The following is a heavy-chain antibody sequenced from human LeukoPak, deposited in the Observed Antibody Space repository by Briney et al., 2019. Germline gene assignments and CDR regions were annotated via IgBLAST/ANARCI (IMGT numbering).Heavy chain of an antibody. Sequence: GTLRLSCAASGFTFSSYAMSWVRQAPGKGLEWVSGISGSGDNTCYADSVKGRFTISRDNSKNTLYLQMNSLRADDTAVYYCAKGGLVHRFDPWGQGTLVTVSS. J-gene: IGHJ5*02. CDR1: GFTFSSYA. CDR2: ISGSGDNT. CDR3: AKGGLVHRFDP. V-gene: IGHV3-23*01.